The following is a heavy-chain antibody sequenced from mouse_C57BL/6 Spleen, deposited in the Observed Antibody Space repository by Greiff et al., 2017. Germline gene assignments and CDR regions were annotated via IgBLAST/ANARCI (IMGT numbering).Heavy chain of an antibody. V-gene: IGHV1-15*01. D-gene: IGHD1-1*01. J-gene: IGHJ3*01. Sequence: QVQLQQSGAELVRPGASVTLSCKASGYTFTDYEMHWVKQTPVHGLEWIGAIDPETGGTAYNQKFKGKAILTADKSSSTAYMELRSLTSEESAVYCCTRWGSRGFADWGQGTLVTVSA. CDR3: TRWGSRGFAD. CDR2: IDPETGGT. CDR1: GYTFTDYE.